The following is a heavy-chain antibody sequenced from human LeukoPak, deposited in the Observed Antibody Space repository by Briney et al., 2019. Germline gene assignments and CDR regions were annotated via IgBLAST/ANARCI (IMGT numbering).Heavy chain of an antibody. Sequence: ASVKVSCKASGYTFTSYYMHWVRQAPGQGLEWMGIINPSGGSTSYAQKFQGRVTITADKSTSTAYMELSSLRSEDTAVYYCARAQYGSDAFDIWGQGTMVTVSS. J-gene: IGHJ3*02. D-gene: IGHD3-10*01. CDR3: ARAQYGSDAFDI. CDR2: INPSGGST. CDR1: GYTFTSYY. V-gene: IGHV1-46*01.